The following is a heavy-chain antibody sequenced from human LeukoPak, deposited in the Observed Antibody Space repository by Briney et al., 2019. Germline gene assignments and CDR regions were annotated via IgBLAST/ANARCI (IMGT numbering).Heavy chain of an antibody. V-gene: IGHV3-74*01. CDR3: ARDLGQYYDTSDNWFDP. CDR1: GFTFSNYW. D-gene: IGHD3-22*01. Sequence: GGSLRLSCAASGFTFSNYWMHWVRQAPGKGLVWVSRINSDGINTSYVDSVKGRFTISRDNAKNTLNLQMNSLRAEDTAVYYCARDLGQYYDTSDNWFDPWGQGTLVTVSS. CDR2: INSDGINT. J-gene: IGHJ5*02.